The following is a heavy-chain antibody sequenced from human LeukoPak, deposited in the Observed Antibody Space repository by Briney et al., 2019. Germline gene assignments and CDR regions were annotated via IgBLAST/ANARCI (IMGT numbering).Heavy chain of an antibody. Sequence: GGSLRLSCAASGFTFNTYAMSWVRQAPGKGLEWVSGISGSGASTYYADSVKGRFTVSRDNSKNTLYLQMNSLRAEDTAIYYCAKIAVAGTQSLHFDYWGQGTLVTVSS. J-gene: IGHJ4*02. CDR1: GFTFNTYA. V-gene: IGHV3-23*01. CDR2: ISGSGAST. D-gene: IGHD6-19*01. CDR3: AKIAVAGTQSLHFDY.